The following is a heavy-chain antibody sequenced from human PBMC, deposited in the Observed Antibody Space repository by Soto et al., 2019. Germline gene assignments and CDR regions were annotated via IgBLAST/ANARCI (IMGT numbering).Heavy chain of an antibody. J-gene: IGHJ6*03. CDR3: AKDGGGRYDFWSGYSDWYYYYYMDV. CDR1: GFTFSSYA. D-gene: IGHD3-3*01. V-gene: IGHV3-23*01. CDR2: ISGSGGST. Sequence: GGSLRLSCAASGFTFSSYAMSWVRQAPGKGLEWVSAISGSGGSTYYADSVKGRFTISRDNSKNTLYLQMNSLRAEDTAVYYCAKDGGGRYDFWSGYSDWYYYYYMDVWGKGTTVTVSS.